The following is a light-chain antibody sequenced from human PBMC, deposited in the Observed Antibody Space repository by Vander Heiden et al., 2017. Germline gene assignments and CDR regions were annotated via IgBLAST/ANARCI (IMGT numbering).Light chain of an antibody. V-gene: IGLV1-40*01. Sequence: QSVLTPPPPVAGAPGQRGTISCTGSSSNIGAGYDVHWYQQLPGTAPKLLIYGNSNRPSGVPDRFSGSKSGTSASLAITGLQAEDEADYYCQSYDSSLSAHVVFGGGTKLTVL. CDR2: GNS. J-gene: IGLJ2*01. CDR1: SSNIGAGYD. CDR3: QSYDSSLSAHVV.